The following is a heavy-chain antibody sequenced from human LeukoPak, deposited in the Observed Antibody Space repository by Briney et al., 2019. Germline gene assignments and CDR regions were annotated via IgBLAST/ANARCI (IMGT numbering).Heavy chain of an antibody. CDR1: GYTFTGYY. CDR2: INPNSGGT. D-gene: IGHD1-26*01. Sequence: ASVKVSCKASGYTFTGYYMHWVRQAPGQGLEWMGWINPNSGGTNYAQKFQGRVTMTRDTSISTAYMELSRLRSDDTAVYYCARVRLDGWELDYWGQGTLVAVSS. J-gene: IGHJ4*02. V-gene: IGHV1-2*02. CDR3: ARVRLDGWELDY.